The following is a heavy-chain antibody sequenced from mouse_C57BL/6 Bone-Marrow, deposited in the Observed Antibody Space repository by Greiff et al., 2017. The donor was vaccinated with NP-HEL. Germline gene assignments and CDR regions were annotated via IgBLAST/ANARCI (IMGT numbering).Heavy chain of an antibody. CDR2: IWSGGST. CDR3: ASPITTVVVDAMDY. D-gene: IGHD1-1*01. Sequence: VMLVESGPGLVQPSQSLSITCTVSGFSLTSYGVHWVRQSPGKGLEWLGVIWSGGSTDYNAAFISRLSISKDNSKSQVFFKMNSLQADDTAIYYCASPITTVVVDAMDYWGQGTSVTVSS. V-gene: IGHV2-2*01. CDR1: GFSLTSYG. J-gene: IGHJ4*01.